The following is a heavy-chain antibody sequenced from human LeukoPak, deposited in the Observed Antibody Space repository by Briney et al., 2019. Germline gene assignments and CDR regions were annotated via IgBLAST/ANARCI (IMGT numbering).Heavy chain of an antibody. J-gene: IGHJ4*02. CDR1: GFTFSSYG. CDR2: ISSSSSYI. D-gene: IGHD3-10*01. Sequence: GGTLRLSCAASGFTFSSYGMSWVRQAPGKGLEWVSLISSSSSYIYYVDSVKGRFTISRDNAKNSLYLQMNSLRAEDTAVYYCAKVGVLAGSKYFDYWGQGTLVTVSS. CDR3: AKVGVLAGSKYFDY. V-gene: IGHV3-21*01.